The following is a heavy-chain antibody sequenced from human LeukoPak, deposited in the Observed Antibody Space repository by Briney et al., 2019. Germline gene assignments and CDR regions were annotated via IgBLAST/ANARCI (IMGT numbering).Heavy chain of an antibody. D-gene: IGHD5-18*01. CDR1: GFTFNNYA. J-gene: IGHJ4*02. CDR2: ISGSGGST. CDR3: AKDRQYSYGYPVYFEY. V-gene: IGHV3-23*01. Sequence: GGSLRLSCAAAGFTFNNYAMSWVRQAPGKGLEWVSAISGSGGSTFYADSVKGRFTISRDNSKNTLYLQMNSLRAEDTAVYYCAKDRQYSYGYPVYFEYWGQGTLVTVSS.